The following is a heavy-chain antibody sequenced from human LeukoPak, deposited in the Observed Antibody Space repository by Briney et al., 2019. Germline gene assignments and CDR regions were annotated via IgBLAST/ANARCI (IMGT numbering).Heavy chain of an antibody. CDR2: IRSKGCGGTA. V-gene: IGHV3-49*03. J-gene: IGHJ4*02. Sequence: GGSLRLSCTTSGFTFGDYSMSWFRQAPGKGLEWVGFIRSKGCGGTAEYAASVKGRFTISRDDSNSIAYLQMDSLKTEDTAVYYCTREIRYFDWFQADYWGQGTLVTVSS. CDR3: TREIRYFDWFQADY. D-gene: IGHD3-9*01. CDR1: GFTFGDYS.